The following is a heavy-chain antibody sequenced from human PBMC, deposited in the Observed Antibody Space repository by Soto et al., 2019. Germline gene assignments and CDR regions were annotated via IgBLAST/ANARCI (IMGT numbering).Heavy chain of an antibody. CDR3: AKASTYEYVWGSYRYYFNY. CDR1: GFPFNTYA. CDR2: ISGSGDRT. Sequence: EVQLLDSGGGLVQPGGSLRLSCEASGFPFNTYAMSWVRQAPGKGLEWVSGISGSGDRTHYIDSVKGGFTISRDNFKNMVYLQMNSLRAEDTAVYYCAKASTYEYVWGSYRYYFNYWGQGTLVTVSS. J-gene: IGHJ4*02. D-gene: IGHD3-16*02. V-gene: IGHV3-23*01.